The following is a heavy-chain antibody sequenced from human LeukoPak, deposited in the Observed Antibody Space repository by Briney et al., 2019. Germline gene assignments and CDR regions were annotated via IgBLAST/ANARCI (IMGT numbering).Heavy chain of an antibody. D-gene: IGHD3-9*01. CDR2: MNPNSGNT. CDR3: ARGLWPDYDILTGYSHYYYMDV. Sequence: ASVKVSCKASGYTFTSYDINWVRQATGQGLERMGWMNPNSGNTGYAQKFQGRVTMTRNTSISTAYMELSSLRSEDTAVYYCARGLWPDYDILTGYSHYYYMDVWGKGTTVTVSS. CDR1: GYTFTSYD. V-gene: IGHV1-8*01. J-gene: IGHJ6*03.